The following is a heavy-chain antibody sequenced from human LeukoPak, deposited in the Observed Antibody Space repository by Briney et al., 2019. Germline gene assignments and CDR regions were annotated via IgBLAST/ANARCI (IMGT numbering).Heavy chain of an antibody. CDR3: ARGSGSTSCSDY. V-gene: IGHV4-34*01. Sequence: SETLSLTCAVYGGSFSGYYWSWIRQPPGKGLEWIGEINHSGSTNYNPSLKSRVTISVDTSKNQFSLKLSSVTAADTAVYYCARGSGSTSCSDYWGQGTLVTVSS. J-gene: IGHJ4*02. D-gene: IGHD2-2*01. CDR2: INHSGST. CDR1: GGSFSGYY.